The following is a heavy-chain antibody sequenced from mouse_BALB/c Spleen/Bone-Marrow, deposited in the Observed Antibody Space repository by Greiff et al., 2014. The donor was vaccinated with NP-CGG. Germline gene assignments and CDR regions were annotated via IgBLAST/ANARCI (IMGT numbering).Heavy chain of an antibody. CDR2: INPYNDGT. Sequence: EVQLQQSGPELVKPGASVKMSCRASGYTFTSYVMHWVKQKPGQGLEWIGYINPYNDGTTYNEKFKGKATLTSDKSSSTAYMELSSLTSEDSAVYYCARGDYYDYDYFDYWSQGTTLTVSS. J-gene: IGHJ2*01. CDR1: GYTFTSYV. CDR3: ARGDYYDYDYFDY. D-gene: IGHD2-4*01. V-gene: IGHV1-14*01.